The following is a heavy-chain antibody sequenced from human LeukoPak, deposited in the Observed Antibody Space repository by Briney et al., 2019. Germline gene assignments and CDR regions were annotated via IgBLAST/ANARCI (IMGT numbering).Heavy chain of an antibody. CDR3: AKFWSGYYTEFGDAFDI. Sequence: GGSLRLSCAASGFTFSSYGMHWVRQAPGKGLEWVAFIRYDGSTKYYADSVKGRFTISRDNSKNTLYLQMNSLRAEDTAVYYCAKFWSGYYTEFGDAFDIWGQGTMVTVSS. CDR2: IRYDGSTK. D-gene: IGHD3-3*01. CDR1: GFTFSSYG. V-gene: IGHV3-30*02. J-gene: IGHJ3*02.